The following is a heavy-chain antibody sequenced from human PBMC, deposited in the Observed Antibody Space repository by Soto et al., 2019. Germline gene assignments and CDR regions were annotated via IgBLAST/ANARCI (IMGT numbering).Heavy chain of an antibody. Sequence: QVQLQQSGPGLGKPSQTLSLTCDISGDSVSSNSAAWNWIRQTPSRGLEWLGRTYYRSKWYINYAVSVKSRITVNPDTSKNQFSLQLNSVTPEDTAVYDCARGSLDDVTGHYYMDVWGKGTTVTVSS. CDR3: ARGSLDDVTGHYYMDV. CDR1: GDSVSSNSAA. CDR2: TYYRSKWYI. D-gene: IGHD2-8*02. J-gene: IGHJ6*03. V-gene: IGHV6-1*01.